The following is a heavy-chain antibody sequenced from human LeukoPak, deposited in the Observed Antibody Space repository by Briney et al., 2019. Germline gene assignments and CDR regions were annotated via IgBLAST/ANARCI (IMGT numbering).Heavy chain of an antibody. CDR3: ARVGSGWRGDY. V-gene: IGHV1-46*01. Sequence: ASVKVSCKASGYTFSSYYMHWVRQAAGQGLEWMGIINPSGGSTSYAQKFQGRVTMTRDTSTSTVYMELSSLRSEDTAVYYCARVGSGWRGDYSGQGTLVTVSS. J-gene: IGHJ4*02. CDR2: INPSGGST. D-gene: IGHD6-19*01. CDR1: GYTFSSYY.